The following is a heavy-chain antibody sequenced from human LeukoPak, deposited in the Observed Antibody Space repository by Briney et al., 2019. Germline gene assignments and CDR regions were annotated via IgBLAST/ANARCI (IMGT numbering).Heavy chain of an antibody. CDR2: IYYSGST. D-gene: IGHD6-6*01. Sequence: SETLSLTCTVSGGSISSYYWSWIRQPPGKGLEGIGYIYYSGSTNYNPSLKSRVTISVDPSKNQFAQKLSSVTAADTAVYYCAREAPYYYYGMDVWGQGTTVTVSS. CDR1: GGSISSYY. V-gene: IGHV4-59*12. CDR3: AREAPYYYYGMDV. J-gene: IGHJ6*02.